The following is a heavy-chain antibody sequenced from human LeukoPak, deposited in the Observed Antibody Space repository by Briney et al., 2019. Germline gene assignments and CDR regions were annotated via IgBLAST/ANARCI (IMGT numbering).Heavy chain of an antibody. CDR1: GYTFTRYY. Sequence: ASVKVSCKASGYTFTRYYMHWVRQAPGQGLEWMGWINPNSGGTNYAQKFQGRVTMTRDTSISTAYMELSRLRSDDTAVYYCARGAKWEPYYYYGMDVWGQGTTVTVSS. V-gene: IGHV1-2*02. CDR2: INPNSGGT. CDR3: ARGAKWEPYYYYGMDV. D-gene: IGHD1-26*01. J-gene: IGHJ6*02.